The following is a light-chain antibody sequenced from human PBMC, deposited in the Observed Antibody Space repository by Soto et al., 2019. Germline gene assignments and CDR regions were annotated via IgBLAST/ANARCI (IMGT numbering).Light chain of an antibody. Sequence: DVQMTQYPSSLSASVGESVTITCRASQSISSWLAWYQQKPGKAPKLLIYKASTLKSGVPSRLSGSGSGTELTLTISRLQPDDFATYYCQHYNSYSEACGRGTKVDI. CDR1: QSISSW. CDR2: KAS. V-gene: IGKV1-5*03. J-gene: IGKJ1*01. CDR3: QHYNSYSEA.